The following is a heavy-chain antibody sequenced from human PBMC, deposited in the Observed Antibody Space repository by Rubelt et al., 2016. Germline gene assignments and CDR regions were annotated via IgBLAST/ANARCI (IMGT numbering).Heavy chain of an antibody. CDR3: ARLIIATHPDY. CDR2: IYYSGST. D-gene: IGHD2-15*01. J-gene: IGHJ4*02. CDR1: GVEMFSLKHY. V-gene: IGHV4-39*01. Sequence: QLQLQESGPGLVKPSGTLSLTCSVFGVEMFSLKHYWGWIRQSPGKGLEWIGSIYYSGSTYYNPSLKSRVTRSVDTPKNQFSLKLRAVTNADTAVYYCARLIIATHPDYWGQGTLVTVSS.